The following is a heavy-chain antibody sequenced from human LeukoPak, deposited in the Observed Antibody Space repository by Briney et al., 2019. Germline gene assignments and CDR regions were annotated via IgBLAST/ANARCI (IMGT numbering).Heavy chain of an antibody. J-gene: IGHJ4*02. CDR3: ARDALYSGPDY. D-gene: IGHD4-11*01. CDR2: IYSGGST. Sequence: GGSLRLSCAASGFRFSSYEMNWVRQAPGKGLEWVSVIYSGGSTYYADSVKGRFTISRDNSKNTLYLQMNSLRAEDTAVYYCARDALYSGPDYWGQGTLVTVSS. CDR1: GFRFSSYE. V-gene: IGHV3-66*01.